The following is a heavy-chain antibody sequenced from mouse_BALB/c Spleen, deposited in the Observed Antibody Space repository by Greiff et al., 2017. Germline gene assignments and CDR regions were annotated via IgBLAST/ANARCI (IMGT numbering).Heavy chain of an antibody. CDR2: IWSDGST. CDR1: GFSLTSYG. D-gene: IGHD2-4*01. CDR3: ARHGRLRRDWYFDV. V-gene: IGHV2-6-2*01. Sequence: VKLQESGPDLVAPSQSLSITCTVSGFSLTSYGVHWVRQPPGKGLEWLVVIWSDGSTTYNSALKSRLSISKDNSKSQVFLKMNSLQTDDTAMYYCARHGRLRRDWYFDVWGAGTTVTVSS. J-gene: IGHJ1*01.